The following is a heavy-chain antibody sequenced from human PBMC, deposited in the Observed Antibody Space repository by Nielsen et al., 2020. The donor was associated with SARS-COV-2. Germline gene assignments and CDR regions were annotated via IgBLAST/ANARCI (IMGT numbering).Heavy chain of an antibody. CDR2: ISTRTGNP. J-gene: IGHJ4*02. CDR3: ATEPAVAGQGRLDY. V-gene: IGHV7-4-1*02. D-gene: IGHD6-19*01. CDR1: GYSFRSIS. Sequence: ASVKVSCKASGYSFRSISINWVRQAPGQGLEWMGWISTRTGNPTYAQGFTGRFVLSLDTSVSTAYLEITSLRGEDTAVYYCATEPAVAGQGRLDYWGQGSLVTVST.